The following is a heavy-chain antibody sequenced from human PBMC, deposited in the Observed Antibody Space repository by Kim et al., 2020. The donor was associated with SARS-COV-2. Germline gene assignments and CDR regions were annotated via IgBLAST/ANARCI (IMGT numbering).Heavy chain of an antibody. CDR2: INHSGST. J-gene: IGHJ6*02. CDR1: GGSFSGYY. V-gene: IGHV4-34*01. Sequence: SETLSLTCAVYGGSFSGYYWSWIRQPPGKGLEWIGEINHSGSTNYNPSLKIRVTISVDTSKNQFSLKLSSVTAADTAVYYCASGPDVNYYYGMDVWGQGTTVTVSS. CDR3: ASGPDVNYYYGMDV.